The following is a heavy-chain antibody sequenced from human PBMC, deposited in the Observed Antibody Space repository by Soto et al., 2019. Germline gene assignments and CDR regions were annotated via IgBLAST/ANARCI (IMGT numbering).Heavy chain of an antibody. CDR2: ISWNSGKI. V-gene: IGHV3-9*01. J-gene: IGHJ4*02. CDR1: GFTFEDYA. D-gene: IGHD3-22*01. Sequence: EMHLVESGGGLVQPGRSLTISCAASGFTFEDYAMHWVRQAPGKGLEWVSGISWNSGKIMYADSVKGRFTISRDNAKKDLYLQMNCLRPEDTALYYCAKMVTWDSSGYYQGGFDCWGQGTLVTVSS. CDR3: AKMVTWDSSGYYQGGFDC.